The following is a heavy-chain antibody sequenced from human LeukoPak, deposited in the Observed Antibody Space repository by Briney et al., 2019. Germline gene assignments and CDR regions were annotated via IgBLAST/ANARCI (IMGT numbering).Heavy chain of an antibody. D-gene: IGHD3-10*01. V-gene: IGHV1-2*02. Sequence: GGSLRLSCAASGYTFTGYYMHWVRQAPGQGLEWMGWINPNSGGTNYAQKFQGRVTMTRDTSISTAYMELSRLRSDDTAVYYCARAGHYYGSGSGGFDYWGQGTLATVSS. CDR1: GYTFTGYY. CDR2: INPNSGGT. CDR3: ARAGHYYGSGSGGFDY. J-gene: IGHJ4*02.